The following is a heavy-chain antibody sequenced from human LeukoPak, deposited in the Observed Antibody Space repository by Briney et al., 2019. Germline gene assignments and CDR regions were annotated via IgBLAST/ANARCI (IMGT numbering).Heavy chain of an antibody. CDR1: GFTFSSYS. V-gene: IGHV3-21*01. D-gene: IGHD6-6*01. J-gene: IGHJ5*02. CDR2: ISSSSSYI. CDR3: ARAPYSSSSEWFDP. Sequence: GGSLRLSCAASGFTFSSYSMNWVRQAPGKGLEWVSSISSSSSYIYYADSVKGRFTISRDNAKNSLYLQMNSLRAEDTAVHYCARAPYSSSSEWFDPWGQGTLVTVSS.